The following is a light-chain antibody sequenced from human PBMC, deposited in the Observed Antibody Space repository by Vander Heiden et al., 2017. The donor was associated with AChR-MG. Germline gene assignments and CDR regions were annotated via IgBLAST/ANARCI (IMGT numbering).Light chain of an antibody. CDR2: GAS. J-gene: IGKJ1*01. V-gene: IGKV3-20*01. CDR3: QQYGSP. CDR1: QSVSSSY. Sequence: EIVLTQSPGTLSLSQGERATLSCRASQSVSSSYLAWYQQKPGQAPRLLIYGASSRATGIPDRFSGSGSGTDFTLTISRLEPEDFAVYYCQQYGSPFGQGTKVEIK.